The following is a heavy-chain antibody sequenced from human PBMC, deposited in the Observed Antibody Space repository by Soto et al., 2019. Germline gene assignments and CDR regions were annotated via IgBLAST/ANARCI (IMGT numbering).Heavy chain of an antibody. Sequence: QVQLVESGGGLVKPGGSLRLSCVASGFTFSDYYMIWIRQAPGKGLEWVSDINSGSSFTNYADSVKGRFTISSDNAKNSLYLQMNSLRAEDTAVYYCARGAEWELLRWFDPWGQGTLVTVSS. V-gene: IGHV3-11*06. CDR2: INSGSSFT. D-gene: IGHD3-10*01. J-gene: IGHJ5*02. CDR3: ARGAEWELLRWFDP. CDR1: GFTFSDYY.